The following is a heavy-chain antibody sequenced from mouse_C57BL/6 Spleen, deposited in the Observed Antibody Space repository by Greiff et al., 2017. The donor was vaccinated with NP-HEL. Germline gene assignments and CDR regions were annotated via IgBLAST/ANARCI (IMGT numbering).Heavy chain of an antibody. CDR3: ATTGTYY. J-gene: IGHJ2*01. CDR1: GFTFSDYG. Sequence: EVKLMESGGGLVKPGGSLKLSCAASGFTFSDYGMHWVRQAPEKGLEWVAYISSGSSTIYYADTVKGRFTISRDNAKNTLFLQMTSLRSEDTAMYYCATTGTYYWGQGTTLTVSS. D-gene: IGHD4-1*02. V-gene: IGHV5-17*01. CDR2: ISSGSSTI.